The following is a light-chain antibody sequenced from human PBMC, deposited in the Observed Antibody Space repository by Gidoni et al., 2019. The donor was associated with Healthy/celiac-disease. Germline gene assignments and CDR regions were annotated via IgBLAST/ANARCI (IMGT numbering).Light chain of an antibody. Sequence: DIQMTQSTSSLSASVGDIVTITCRASQSIRSYLNWYQQKPGKAPKLLIYAASSLQSGVPSRFSGSGSGTDFTLTISSLQPEYFATYYCQQSYSTPPTCGQGTKLEIK. CDR2: AAS. V-gene: IGKV1-39*01. CDR1: QSIRSY. CDR3: QQSYSTPPT. J-gene: IGKJ2*01.